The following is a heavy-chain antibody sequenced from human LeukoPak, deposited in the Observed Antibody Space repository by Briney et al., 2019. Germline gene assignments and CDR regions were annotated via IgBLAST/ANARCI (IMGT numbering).Heavy chain of an antibody. V-gene: IGHV3-30*18. CDR2: ISYDGSNK. J-gene: IGHJ4*02. CDR3: RKSFRDRGVDY. Sequence: GGSLRLSCAASGFTFSSYGMHWVRQAPGKGLEWVAVISYDGSNKYYADSVKGRFTISRDNSKNTLYLQMNSLRAEDTAVYYCRKSFRDRGVDYWGQGTLVTVSS. D-gene: IGHD3-10*01. CDR1: GFTFSSYG.